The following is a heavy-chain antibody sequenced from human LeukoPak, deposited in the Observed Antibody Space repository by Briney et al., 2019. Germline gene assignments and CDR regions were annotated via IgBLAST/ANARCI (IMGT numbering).Heavy chain of an antibody. J-gene: IGHJ4*02. CDR1: GGSISSSSYY. Sequence: SETLSLTCTVSGGSISSSSYYWGWIRQPPGKGLEWIGSIYYSGSTYYNPSLKSRVTISVDTSKNQFSLKLSSVTAADTAVYYCARPRIGPFDYWGQGTLVTVSS. CDR2: IYYSGST. D-gene: IGHD2/OR15-2a*01. CDR3: ARPRIGPFDY. V-gene: IGHV4-39*01.